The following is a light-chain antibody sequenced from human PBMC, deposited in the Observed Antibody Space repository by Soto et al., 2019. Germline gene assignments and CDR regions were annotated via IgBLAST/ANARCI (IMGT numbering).Light chain of an antibody. CDR1: SSDVGGYNY. Sequence: QSALTQPASVSGSPGQSITISCTGTSSDVGGYNYVSWYQQHPGKGPKLLIYEVNNRPSGVSNRFSGSKSGKTASLTISGLQAEDEADYYCNSYTSSSTRVFGGGTKLTVL. V-gene: IGLV2-14*01. J-gene: IGLJ2*01. CDR3: NSYTSSSTRV. CDR2: EVN.